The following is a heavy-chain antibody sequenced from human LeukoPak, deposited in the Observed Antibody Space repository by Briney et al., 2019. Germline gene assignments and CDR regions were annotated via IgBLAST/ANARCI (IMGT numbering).Heavy chain of an antibody. D-gene: IGHD3-10*01. J-gene: IGHJ4*02. Sequence: GESLKISCKGSGYSFTSYWIGWVRQMPGKGLEWMGIIYPGDSDTRYSPSFQGQVTISADKSISTAYLQWSSLKAPDTAMYYCARVTTGYYGSGSRPLDYWGQGTLVTVSS. CDR1: GYSFTSYW. CDR3: ARVTTGYYGSGSRPLDY. V-gene: IGHV5-51*01. CDR2: IYPGDSDT.